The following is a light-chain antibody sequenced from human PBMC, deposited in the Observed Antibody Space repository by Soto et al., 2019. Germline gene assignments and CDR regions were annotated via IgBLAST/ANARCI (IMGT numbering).Light chain of an antibody. CDR1: QSLLHSNGYNY. CDR2: LGS. J-gene: IGKJ5*01. CDR3: MQALQAPLT. V-gene: IGKV2-28*01. Sequence: DIVMTQSPLSLPVTPGEPASISCRSSQSLLHSNGYNYLDWDLQKPGQSPQLLNYLGSNRASGVPDRFSGSGSGTDFTLKLSRVEGEDVGVYYCMQALQAPLTFGQGTRLEIK.